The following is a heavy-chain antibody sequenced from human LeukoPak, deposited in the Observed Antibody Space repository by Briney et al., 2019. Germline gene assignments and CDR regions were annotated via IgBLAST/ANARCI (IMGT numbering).Heavy chain of an antibody. D-gene: IGHD2-2*01. CDR3: ARDQFQLLYFDY. CDR2: TSYDGSNK. CDR1: GFTFSSYT. Sequence: GGSLRLSCAASGFTFSSYTMHWVRQAPGKGLEWVAMTSYDGSNKYYADSVKGRFTISRDNSKNTLYLQMNSLRAEDTAVYYCARDQFQLLYFDYWGQGTLVTVSS. J-gene: IGHJ4*02. V-gene: IGHV3-30-3*01.